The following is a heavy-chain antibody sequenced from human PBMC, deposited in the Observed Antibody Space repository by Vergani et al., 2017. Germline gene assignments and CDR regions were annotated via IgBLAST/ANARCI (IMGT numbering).Heavy chain of an antibody. J-gene: IGHJ5*02. D-gene: IGHD3-3*01. V-gene: IGHV3-74*01. CDR1: GLTFNDYW. Sequence: EVELVESGGGLVQPGGSLRLSCAASGLTFNDYWMHWARQVPGKGLEWVSGMNGDGDTISYADSVKGRFTISRDNAKNTLLLQMNSLRAEDTAVYYCARARKFRFGVVWENWFDPWGQGTLVTCSS. CDR3: ARARKFRFGVVWENWFDP. CDR2: MNGDGDTI.